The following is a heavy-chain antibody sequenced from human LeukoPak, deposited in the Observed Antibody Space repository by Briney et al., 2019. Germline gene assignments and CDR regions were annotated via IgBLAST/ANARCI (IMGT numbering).Heavy chain of an antibody. CDR2: IGDSGGST. CDR1: GFTFSSYA. D-gene: IGHD3-22*01. Sequence: GGSLRLSCAASGFTFSSYAMSWFRQAPGKGLEWVSGIGDSGGSTDYADSVKGRFTISRDNSKNTLYLQMNSLRAEDTAVYYCATKYFDSSGYYGYWGQGTPVTVSS. CDR3: ATKYFDSSGYYGY. J-gene: IGHJ4*02. V-gene: IGHV3-23*01.